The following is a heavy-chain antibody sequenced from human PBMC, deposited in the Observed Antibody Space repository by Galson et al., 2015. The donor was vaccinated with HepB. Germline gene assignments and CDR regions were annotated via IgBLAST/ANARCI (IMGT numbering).Heavy chain of an antibody. V-gene: IGHV3-23*01. Sequence: SLRLSCAASGFTFSSYSMNWVCQAPGKGLEWVSAISGSGGSTYYADSVKGRFTISRDNSKNTLYLQMNSLRAEDTAVYYCAKDPSSGWYRAEYFQHWGQGTLVTVSS. J-gene: IGHJ1*01. CDR1: GFTFSSYS. CDR2: ISGSGGST. CDR3: AKDPSSGWYRAEYFQH. D-gene: IGHD6-19*01.